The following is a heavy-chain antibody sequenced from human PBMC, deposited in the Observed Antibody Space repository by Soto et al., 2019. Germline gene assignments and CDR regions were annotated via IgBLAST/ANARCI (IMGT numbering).Heavy chain of an antibody. V-gene: IGHV4-59*01. J-gene: IGHJ5*02. CDR3: ARVDYYGSGSYMVYNWFDP. CDR2: IYYSGST. D-gene: IGHD3-10*01. Sequence: SETLSLTCTVSGGSISSYYWSWIRQPPGKXLEWIGYIYYSGSTNYNPSLKSRVTISVDTSKNQFSLKLSSVTAADTAVYYCARVDYYGSGSYMVYNWFDPWGQGTLVTVSS. CDR1: GGSISSYY.